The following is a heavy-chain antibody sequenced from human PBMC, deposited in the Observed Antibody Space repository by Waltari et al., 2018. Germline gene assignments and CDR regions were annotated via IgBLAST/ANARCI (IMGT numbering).Heavy chain of an antibody. Sequence: SVKVSCKASGGTFSSYAISWVRQAPGQGLEWMGGIIPIFGTANYAQKFQGRVTITTDESTSTAYMELSSLRSEDTAVYYCARPRPRGIVGAMSLYYYYGMDVWGQGTTVTVSS. J-gene: IGHJ6*02. CDR2: IIPIFGTA. V-gene: IGHV1-69*05. D-gene: IGHD1-26*01. CDR1: GGTFSSYA. CDR3: ARPRPRGIVGAMSLYYYYGMDV.